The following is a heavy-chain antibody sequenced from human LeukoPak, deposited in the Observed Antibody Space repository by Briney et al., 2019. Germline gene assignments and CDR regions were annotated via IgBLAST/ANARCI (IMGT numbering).Heavy chain of an antibody. Sequence: PSETLSLTCTVSGGSISSGSYYWSWIRQPAGKGLEWIGRIYTSGSTNYNPSLKSRVTISVDTSKNQFSLKLSSVPAADTAVYYCASLGYRGFDYWGQGTLVTVSS. J-gene: IGHJ4*02. CDR3: ASLGYRGFDY. V-gene: IGHV4-61*02. D-gene: IGHD5-24*01. CDR2: IYTSGST. CDR1: GGSISSGSYY.